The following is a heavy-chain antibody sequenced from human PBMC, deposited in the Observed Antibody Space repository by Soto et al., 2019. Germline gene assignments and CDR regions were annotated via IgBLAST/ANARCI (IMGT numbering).Heavy chain of an antibody. J-gene: IGHJ6*02. CDR3: TTLSYLYYDGMDV. CDR1: GFTFSNAW. Sequence: PXGSLRLSFEASGFTFSNAWMNWVRQGPGKGLEWLGRIKSKVDGGTADYGAATKGRFSISRDDLKNMLYLQMNSLKPDDTAVYYCTTLSYLYYDGMDVWGQGTTVTVSS. CDR2: IKSKVDGGTA. D-gene: IGHD2-2*01. V-gene: IGHV3-15*01.